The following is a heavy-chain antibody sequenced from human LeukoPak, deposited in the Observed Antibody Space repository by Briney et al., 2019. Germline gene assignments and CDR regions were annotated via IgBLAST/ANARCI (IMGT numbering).Heavy chain of an antibody. CDR3: ARGYPLSTTAAGTYFQH. V-gene: IGHV1-2*02. CDR1: GYTFSGYY. Sequence: ASVKVSCKASGYTFSGYYMHWVRQAPGQGLEWMGWINPNSGGTNYAQKFQGRVTMTRDTSISTAYMELSRLRSDDTAVYYCARGYPLSTTAAGTYFQHWGQGTLVTVSS. J-gene: IGHJ1*01. D-gene: IGHD6-13*01. CDR2: INPNSGGT.